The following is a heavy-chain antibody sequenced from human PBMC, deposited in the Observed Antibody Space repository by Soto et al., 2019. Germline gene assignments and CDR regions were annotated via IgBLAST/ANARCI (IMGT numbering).Heavy chain of an antibody. CDR3: ASDSPPVDY. Sequence: QFHLVQSGAEVKKPGASVKGSCNASGYTFTSYGISWVRHAPGQGREWMGGSSAYNGNTKNAQKLQGRVTMTTDTSASADYTELRSLRSDDAADYYCASDSPPVDYWGQGTLVTVSS. CDR1: GYTFTSYG. V-gene: IGHV1-18*01. CDR2: SSAYNGNT. J-gene: IGHJ4*02.